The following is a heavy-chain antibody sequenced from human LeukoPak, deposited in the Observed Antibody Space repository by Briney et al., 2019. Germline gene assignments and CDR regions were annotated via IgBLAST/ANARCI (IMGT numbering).Heavy chain of an antibody. J-gene: IGHJ4*02. CDR3: ATDPVGYCSANGCYSVDY. D-gene: IGHD2-15*01. V-gene: IGHV1-69*13. CDR1: GDTFSRYA. CDR2: IIPLFGTP. Sequence: SVKVSCKASGDTFSRYAISWVRQAPGQGLEWMGGIIPLFGTPSYTQKFQGRVTITADESTTTAYMELSSLRSDDTAVYYCATDPVGYCSANGCYSVDYWGQGTLVTVSS.